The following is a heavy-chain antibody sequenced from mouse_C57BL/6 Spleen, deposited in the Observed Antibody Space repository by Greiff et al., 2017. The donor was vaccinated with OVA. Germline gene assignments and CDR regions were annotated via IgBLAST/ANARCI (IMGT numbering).Heavy chain of an antibody. CDR1: GYTFTSYW. D-gene: IGHD4-1*01. V-gene: IGHV1-69*01. J-gene: IGHJ1*03. CDR3: ARRDWDDWYFDV. Sequence: QVQLQQPGAELVMPGASVKLSCKASGYTFTSYWMHWVKQRPGQGLEWIGEIDPSDSYTNYNQKFKGKSTLTVDKSSSTAYMQLSSLTSEDSAVYYSARRDWDDWYFDVWGTGTTVTVSS. CDR2: IDPSDSYT.